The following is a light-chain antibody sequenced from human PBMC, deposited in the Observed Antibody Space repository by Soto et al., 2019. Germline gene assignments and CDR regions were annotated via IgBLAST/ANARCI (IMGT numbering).Light chain of an antibody. CDR2: GAS. J-gene: IGKJ4*01. V-gene: IGKV3-20*01. CDR1: QSVSSMY. CDR3: QQYGSSALT. Sequence: EIVLTQSPGTLSLSPGERATLSCRASQSVSSMYLAWYQQKPGQAPMLLIYGASSRPTGIPDRFSGSGSGTDFTLTISRLEPEDFAVYYCQQYGSSALTFGGGTKVEIK.